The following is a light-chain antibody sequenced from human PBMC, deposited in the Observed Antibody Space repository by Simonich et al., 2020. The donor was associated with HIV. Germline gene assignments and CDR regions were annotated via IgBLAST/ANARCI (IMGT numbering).Light chain of an antibody. Sequence: DIQMTQSPSSLSASVGDRVTITCQASQDISNFLKWYQQKPGEAPKFLIYDASYLETGVPSRFSGSGSGTDFTFTISSLQPEDIATYYCQQNGNLPYTFGQGTKVEIK. CDR1: QDISNF. CDR2: DAS. CDR3: QQNGNLPYT. J-gene: IGKJ2*01. V-gene: IGKV1-33*01.